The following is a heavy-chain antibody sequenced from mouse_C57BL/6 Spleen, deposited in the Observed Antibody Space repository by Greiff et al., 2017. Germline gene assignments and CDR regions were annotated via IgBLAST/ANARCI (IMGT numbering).Heavy chain of an antibody. D-gene: IGHD1-1*01. Sequence: QVQLQQSGAELAKPGASVKMSCKASGYAFTSSWMNWVKQRPGQGLEWIGYINPSSGYTKYNQKFKDKATLTADKSSSTAYMQLSSLTYEDSAVYNCARGDITTVAAGDDYWGQGTTLTVSS. J-gene: IGHJ2*01. CDR2: INPSSGYT. CDR3: ARGDITTVAAGDDY. V-gene: IGHV1-7*01. CDR1: GYAFTSSW.